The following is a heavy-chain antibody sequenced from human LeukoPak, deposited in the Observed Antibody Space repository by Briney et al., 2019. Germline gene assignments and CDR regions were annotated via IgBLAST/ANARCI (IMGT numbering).Heavy chain of an antibody. CDR2: ISGSGGST. Sequence: VGSLRPSCAASGFTFSSYAMSWVRQAPGKGLEWVSAISGSGGSTYYADSVKGRFTISRDNSKNTLYLQMNSLRAEDTAVYYCAKWAFYDFWSGYYWYYFDYWGQGTLVTVSS. V-gene: IGHV3-23*01. CDR3: AKWAFYDFWSGYYWYYFDY. CDR1: GFTFSSYA. D-gene: IGHD3-3*01. J-gene: IGHJ4*02.